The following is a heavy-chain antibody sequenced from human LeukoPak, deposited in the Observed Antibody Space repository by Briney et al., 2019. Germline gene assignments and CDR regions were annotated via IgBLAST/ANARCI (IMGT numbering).Heavy chain of an antibody. CDR3: ARDLAVTSGSAFDI. CDR2: IIPIFGTA. V-gene: IGHV1-69*06. D-gene: IGHD4-17*01. CDR1: GGTFSSYA. J-gene: IGHJ3*02. Sequence: SVKVSCKASGGTFSSYAISWVQQAPGQGLEWMGGIIPIFGTANYAQKFQGRVTITADRSTSTAYMELSSLRSEDTAVYYCARDLAVTSGSAFDIWGQGTMVTVSS.